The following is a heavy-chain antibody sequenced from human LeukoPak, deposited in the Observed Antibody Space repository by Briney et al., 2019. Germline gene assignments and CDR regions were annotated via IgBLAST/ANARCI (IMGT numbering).Heavy chain of an antibody. CDR3: ARSQYSYGLNY. Sequence: SETLSLTCTVSGGSISSYYWSWVRQPPGKGLEWIGYVYYSGTTNYNPSLKSRVTISIDASRNQLSLRLDPVTAADTAVYYCARSQYSYGLNYWGQGTLVTVSS. D-gene: IGHD5-18*01. CDR2: VYYSGTT. CDR1: GGSISSYY. V-gene: IGHV4-59*01. J-gene: IGHJ4*02.